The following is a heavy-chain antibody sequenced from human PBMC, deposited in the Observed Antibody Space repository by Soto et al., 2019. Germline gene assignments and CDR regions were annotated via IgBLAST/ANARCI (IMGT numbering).Heavy chain of an antibody. CDR1: GGTFSSYA. J-gene: IGHJ3*02. CDR2: IIPIFGTA. V-gene: IGHV1-69*13. D-gene: IGHD2-21*02. Sequence: SSVKVSCKASGGTFSSYAISWVRQAPGQGLEWMGGIIPIFGTANYAQKFQGRVTITADESTSTANMELSSLRSEDTAVYYCARFSVVGTARPYDAFDIWGQGTMVTVSS. CDR3: ARFSVVGTARPYDAFDI.